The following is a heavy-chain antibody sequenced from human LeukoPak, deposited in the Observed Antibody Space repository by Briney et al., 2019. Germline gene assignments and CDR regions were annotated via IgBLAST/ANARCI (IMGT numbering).Heavy chain of an antibody. CDR1: GFTFSSYG. D-gene: IGHD6-19*01. Sequence: GGSLRLSCAASGFTFSSYGMHWVRQAPGKGLEWVAVISYDGSNKYYADSVKGRFTISRDNSKNTLYLQMNRLRAEDTAVYYCAKDCPYSSGCLDYWGQGTLVTVSS. J-gene: IGHJ4*02. CDR3: AKDCPYSSGCLDY. CDR2: ISYDGSNK. V-gene: IGHV3-30*18.